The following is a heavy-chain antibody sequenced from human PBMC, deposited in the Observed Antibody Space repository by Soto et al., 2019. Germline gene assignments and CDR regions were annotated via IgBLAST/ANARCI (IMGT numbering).Heavy chain of an antibody. V-gene: IGHV3-23*01. D-gene: IGHD2-15*01. CDR3: AKAGCSGGTCYLYYFDY. CDR2: ISGSGGNT. J-gene: IGHJ4*02. Sequence: PGGSLRLSCAASGFTFSSYVMSWVRQAPGKGLEWVSAISGSGGNTYYADSVKGRFTISRDNSRNTLYLQMDSLRVEDSAVYSCAKAGCSGGTCYLYYFDYWGQGALVTVSS. CDR1: GFTFSSYV.